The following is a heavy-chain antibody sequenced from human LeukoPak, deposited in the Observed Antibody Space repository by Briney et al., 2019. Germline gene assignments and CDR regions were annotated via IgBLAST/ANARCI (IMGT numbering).Heavy chain of an antibody. V-gene: IGHV4-31*03. CDR2: VYYSGST. Sequence: PSETLSLTCTVSGGSISSGGYYWSWIRQHPGKGLEWIGYVYYSGSTYYNPSLKSRVTISVDTSKSQFSLKLSSVTAADTAVYYCARVGRTVPAAIANFFDYWGQGTLVTVSS. D-gene: IGHD2-2*02. CDR1: GGSISSGGYY. CDR3: ARVGRTVPAAIANFFDY. J-gene: IGHJ4*02.